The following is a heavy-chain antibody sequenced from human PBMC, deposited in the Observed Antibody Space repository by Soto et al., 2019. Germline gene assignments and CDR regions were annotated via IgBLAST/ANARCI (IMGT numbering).Heavy chain of an antibody. J-gene: IGHJ6*02. CDR3: ARVSGSYYYGMDV. D-gene: IGHD1-26*01. CDR1: GSSISSSNW. Sequence: SETLSLTCAVSGSSISSSNWWSWVRQPPGKGLEWIGEIYHSGSTNYNPSLKSRVTISVDKSKNQFSLKLSSVIAADTAVYYCARVSGSYYYGMDVWGQGTTVTVSS. V-gene: IGHV4-4*02. CDR2: IYHSGST.